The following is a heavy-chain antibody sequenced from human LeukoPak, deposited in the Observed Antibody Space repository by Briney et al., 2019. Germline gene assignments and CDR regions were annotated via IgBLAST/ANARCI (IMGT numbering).Heavy chain of an antibody. CDR2: IYYSGST. J-gene: IGHJ4*02. Sequence: SETLSLTCTVSGGSISSSSYYWGWIRQPPGKGLEWIGSIYYSGSTYYNPSLKSRVTISVDTSKNQFSLKLSSVTAADTAVYYCVLREGGSWGQGALVTVSS. CDR3: VLREGGS. D-gene: IGHD3-16*01. CDR1: GGSISSSSYY. V-gene: IGHV4-39*07.